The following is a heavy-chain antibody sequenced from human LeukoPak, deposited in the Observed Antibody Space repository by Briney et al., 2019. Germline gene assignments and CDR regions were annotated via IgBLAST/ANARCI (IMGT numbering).Heavy chain of an antibody. Sequence: GGSLRLSCAASGFTFSSYGMHWVRQAPGKGLEWVAVISYDGSNKYYADSVKGRFTISRDNSKNTLYLQMNSLRAEDTAVYYCATTGYSSRNYWGQGTLVTVSS. D-gene: IGHD6-13*01. CDR2: ISYDGSNK. V-gene: IGHV3-30*03. CDR1: GFTFSSYG. J-gene: IGHJ4*02. CDR3: ATTGYSSRNY.